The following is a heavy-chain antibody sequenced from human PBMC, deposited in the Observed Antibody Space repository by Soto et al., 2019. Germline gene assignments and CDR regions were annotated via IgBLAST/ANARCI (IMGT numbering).Heavy chain of an antibody. CDR3: ASFVILEWSRIDAFDI. Sequence: ASVKVSCKASGGTFSSYAISWVRQAPGQGLEWMGGIIPIFGTANYAQKFQGRVTITADESTSTAYMELSSLRSEDTAVYYCASFVILEWSRIDAFDIWGQGTMVTVSS. CDR1: GGTFSSYA. V-gene: IGHV1-69*13. J-gene: IGHJ3*02. CDR2: IIPIFGTA. D-gene: IGHD3-3*01.